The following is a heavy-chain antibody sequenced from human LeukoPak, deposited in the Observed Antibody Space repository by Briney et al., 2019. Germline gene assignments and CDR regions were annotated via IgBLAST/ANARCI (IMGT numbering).Heavy chain of an antibody. D-gene: IGHD3-10*01. CDR1: GYTFTSYD. V-gene: IGHV1-8*01. CDR3: ARVRGAPGYYYYMDV. J-gene: IGHJ6*03. Sequence: GASVKVSCKASGYTFTSYDINWVRQATGQGGEGRGGMNPNSCNPGYAQQFQGRVTMTRNTSISTAYMELSSLRSEDTAVYYCARVRGAPGYYYYMDVWGKGTTVTISS. CDR2: MNPNSCNP.